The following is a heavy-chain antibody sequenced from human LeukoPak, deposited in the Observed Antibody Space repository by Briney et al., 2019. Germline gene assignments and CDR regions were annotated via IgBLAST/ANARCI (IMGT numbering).Heavy chain of an antibody. V-gene: IGHV4-59*01. CDR3: ATGYYEPSAT. CDR2: ISDTGKT. Sequence: SETLSLTCSVSGASLSSYYWDWLRQTPGKGLEWIGYISDTGKTESNPSLNSRVGISLDTSKKHFSLRLRSVTAADSAVYYCATGYYEPSATWGPGILVTVSS. D-gene: IGHD2/OR15-2a*01. J-gene: IGHJ5*02. CDR1: GASLSSYY.